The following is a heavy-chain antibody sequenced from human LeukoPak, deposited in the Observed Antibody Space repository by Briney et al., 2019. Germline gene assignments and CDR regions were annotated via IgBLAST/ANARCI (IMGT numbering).Heavy chain of an antibody. CDR3: ARGDTAIAH. CDR1: GGTISSSSYY. J-gene: IGHJ4*02. CDR2: IYTSGST. Sequence: SETLSLTCTVSGGTISSSSYYWGWIRQPPGKGLEWIGRIYTSGSTNYNPSLKSRVTISVDTSKNQFSLKLSSVTAADTAVYYCARGDTAIAHWGQGTLVTVSS. V-gene: IGHV4-61*02. D-gene: IGHD2-21*02.